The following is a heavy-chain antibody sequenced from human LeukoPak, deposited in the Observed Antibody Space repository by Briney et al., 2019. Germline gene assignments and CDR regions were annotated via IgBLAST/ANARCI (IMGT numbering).Heavy chain of an antibody. J-gene: IGHJ4*02. Sequence: SETLSLTCTVSGGSISSYYWSWIRQPPGKGLEWIGYIYYSGSTNYNPSLKSRVTKSVYTSKNQFSLKLSSVTAADTAVYYCARGDSGSPTADYWGQGTLVTVSS. CDR2: IYYSGST. CDR3: ARGDSGSPTADY. D-gene: IGHD1-26*01. CDR1: GGSISSYY. V-gene: IGHV4-59*01.